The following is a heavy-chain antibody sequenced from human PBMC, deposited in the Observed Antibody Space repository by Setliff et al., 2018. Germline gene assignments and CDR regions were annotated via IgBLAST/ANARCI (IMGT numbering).Heavy chain of an antibody. Sequence: ASVKVSCKASGYTFTSYGFSWVRQAPGQGLEWMGWISGYNGNTNYAQKFQGRVTITRNTSISTAYMELRSLSSEDKAVYYCARSGGGYDFWSGYLVSHYYYYYYMDVWGKGTTVTVSS. D-gene: IGHD3-3*01. CDR3: ARSGGGYDFWSGYLVSHYYYYYYMDV. J-gene: IGHJ6*03. CDR1: GYTFTSYG. V-gene: IGHV1-18*01. CDR2: ISGYNGNT.